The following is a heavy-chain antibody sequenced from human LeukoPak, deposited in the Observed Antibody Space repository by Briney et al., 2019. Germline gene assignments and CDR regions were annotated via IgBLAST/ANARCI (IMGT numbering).Heavy chain of an antibody. V-gene: IGHV3-30-3*01. D-gene: IGHD6-19*01. CDR2: ISYDGSNK. CDR3: ARGLGDYTSGWWDY. CDR1: GFIFSNYA. Sequence: GRSLRLSCAAPGFIFSNYAMHWVRQAPGKGLEWVAVISYDGSNKYYADSVKGRFTISRDNSKNTLYLQMNSLSPEDTSVYYCARGLGDYTSGWWDYWGQGTLVTVSS. J-gene: IGHJ4*02.